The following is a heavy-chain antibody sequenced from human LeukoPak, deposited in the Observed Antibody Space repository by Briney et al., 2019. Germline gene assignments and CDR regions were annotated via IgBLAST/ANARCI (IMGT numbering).Heavy chain of an antibody. CDR2: IYYSGST. CDR1: GGSISSSSYY. Sequence: PSETLSLTCTVSGGSISSSSYYWGWIRQPPGKGLEWIGSIYYSGSTYYNPSLKSRVTISVDTSKNQFSLKLSSVTAADTAVYYCARDGPGAFDIWGQGTMVTVSS. J-gene: IGHJ3*02. CDR3: ARDGPGAFDI. V-gene: IGHV4-39*02.